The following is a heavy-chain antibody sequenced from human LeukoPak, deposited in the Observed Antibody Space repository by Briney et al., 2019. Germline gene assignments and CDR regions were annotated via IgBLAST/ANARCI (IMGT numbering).Heavy chain of an antibody. D-gene: IGHD3-22*01. V-gene: IGHV1-2*02. CDR2: INPNSGGT. J-gene: IGHJ4*02. CDR1: GYTFTGYY. Sequence: WASVKVSCKASGYTFTGYYMHWVRQAPGQGLEWMGWINPNSGGTNYAQKFQGRVTTTRDTSISTAYMELSRLRSDDTAVYYCANISHYDSSGYYYPAHWGQGTLVTVSS. CDR3: ANISHYDSSGYYYPAH.